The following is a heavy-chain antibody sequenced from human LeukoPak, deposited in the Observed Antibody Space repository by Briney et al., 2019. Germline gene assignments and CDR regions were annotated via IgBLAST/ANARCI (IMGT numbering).Heavy chain of an antibody. J-gene: IGHJ5*02. CDR3: ATDWWA. CDR1: GFTFSSYG. CDR2: FDPEDGET. Sequence: GGSLRLSCAASGFTFSSYGMHWVRQAPGKGLEWMGGFDPEDGETIYAQKFQGRVTMTEDTSTDTAYMELSSLRSEDTAVYYCATDWWAWGQGTLVTVSS. D-gene: IGHD2-15*01. V-gene: IGHV1-24*01.